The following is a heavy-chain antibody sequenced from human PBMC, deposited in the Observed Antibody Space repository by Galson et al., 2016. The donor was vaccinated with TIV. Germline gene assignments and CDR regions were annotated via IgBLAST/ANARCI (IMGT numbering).Heavy chain of an antibody. V-gene: IGHV5-51*01. Sequence: QSGAEVTKPGEPLKISCEGSGSSFSRYWIGWVRHKPGEGLEWIGIIHPADSDTRYSPSFRGQVTMSADKAINGAYLQWRTLKASDSAMYYCARRKEMTTNRLDAFDLWGQGTMVIVSS. D-gene: IGHD5-24*01. CDR2: IHPADSDT. CDR1: GSSFSRYW. J-gene: IGHJ3*01. CDR3: ARRKEMTTNRLDAFDL.